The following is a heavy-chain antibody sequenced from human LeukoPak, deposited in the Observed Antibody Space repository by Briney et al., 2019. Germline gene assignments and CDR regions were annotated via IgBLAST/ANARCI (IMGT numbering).Heavy chain of an antibody. V-gene: IGHV3-7*01. CDR3: ARDGGRNNDY. CDR1: GFTFSDYY. D-gene: IGHD3-3*01. Sequence: GGSLRLSCAASGFTFSDYYMSWIRQAPGKGLEWVANIQQDGSEKYYVGSVKGRFTISKDNAKNSLYLQMNSLRADDTAVYYCARDGGRNNDYWGQGILVTVSS. CDR2: IQQDGSEK. J-gene: IGHJ4*02.